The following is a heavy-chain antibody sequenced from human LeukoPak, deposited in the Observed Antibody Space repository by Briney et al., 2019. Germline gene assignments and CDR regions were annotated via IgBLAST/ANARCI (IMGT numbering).Heavy chain of an antibody. D-gene: IGHD2-8*01. CDR3: ARRRDPYDYYYMDV. CDR1: GGTFSTYT. CDR2: IIPIFGTA. V-gene: IGHV1-69*13. J-gene: IGHJ6*03. Sequence: SVKLSCNASGGTFSTYTINWVRQAPGQGLEWMGGIIPIFGTANYAQKFQGRVTITADESTSTAYMELSSLRSEDTAVYYCARRRDPYDYYYMDVWGRGTTVTVSS.